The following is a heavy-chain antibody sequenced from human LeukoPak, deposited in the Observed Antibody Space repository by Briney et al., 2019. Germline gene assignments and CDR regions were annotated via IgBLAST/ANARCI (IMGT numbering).Heavy chain of an antibody. Sequence: SETLSLTCTVSGGSISSSSYYWGWIRQPPGKGLEWIGSIYYSGSTYYNPSLKSRVTISVDTSKNQFSLKLSSVTAADTAVYYCARHRGGELAPYYYYYYYMDVWGKGTTVTVSS. CDR3: ARHRGGELAPYYYYYYYMDV. V-gene: IGHV4-39*01. CDR1: GGSISSSSYY. CDR2: IYYSGST. D-gene: IGHD1-26*01. J-gene: IGHJ6*03.